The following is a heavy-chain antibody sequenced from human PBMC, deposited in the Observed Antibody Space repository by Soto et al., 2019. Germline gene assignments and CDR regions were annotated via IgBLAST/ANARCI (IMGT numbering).Heavy chain of an antibody. Sequence: EVQLVESGGGLVKPGGSRRLSCAASGFTFSSYSMNWVGQAPGKGLEWVSSISSSSSYIYYADSVKGRFTISRDNAKNSLYLQMKSLRAEETAVYYCAREGGGYGAWLNGFDIWGQGTMVTVSS. V-gene: IGHV3-21*01. CDR2: ISSSSSYI. CDR3: AREGGGYGAWLNGFDI. J-gene: IGHJ3*02. CDR1: GFTFSSYS. D-gene: IGHD3-16*01.